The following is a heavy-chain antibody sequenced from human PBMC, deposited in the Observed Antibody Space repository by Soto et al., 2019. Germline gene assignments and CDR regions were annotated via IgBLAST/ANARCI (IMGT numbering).Heavy chain of an antibody. CDR3: ARATHGSYYFDY. CDR1: GGSISSGGYS. Sequence: SETLSLTCAVSGGSISSGGYSWSWIRQPPGKGLEWIGYIYHSGSTYYNPSLKSRVTISVDRSKNQFSLKLSSVTAADTAVYYCARATHGSYYFDYWGQGTLVTAPQ. J-gene: IGHJ4*02. CDR2: IYHSGST. D-gene: IGHD5-12*01. V-gene: IGHV4-30-2*01.